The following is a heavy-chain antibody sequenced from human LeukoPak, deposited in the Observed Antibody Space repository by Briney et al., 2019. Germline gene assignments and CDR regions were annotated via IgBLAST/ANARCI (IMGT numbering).Heavy chain of an antibody. Sequence: ASETLSLTCTVSGGSISSGGYYWSWIRQHPGKGLEWIGYIYYSGSTYYNPSLKSRVTISVDTSKNQFSLKLSSVTAADTAVYYCARDLYCSSTSCYSPRGFDPWGQGTLVTVSS. J-gene: IGHJ5*02. V-gene: IGHV4-31*03. CDR2: IYYSGST. CDR1: GGSISSGGYY. D-gene: IGHD2-2*02. CDR3: ARDLYCSSTSCYSPRGFDP.